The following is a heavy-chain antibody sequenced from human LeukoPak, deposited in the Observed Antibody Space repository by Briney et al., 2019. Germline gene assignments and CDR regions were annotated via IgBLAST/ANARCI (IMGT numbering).Heavy chain of an antibody. CDR1: GFTFSNYA. D-gene: IGHD6-13*01. V-gene: IGHV3-23*01. J-gene: IGHJ4*02. CDR2: ISGLGGST. CDR3: ARDVEARISAAGTFDY. Sequence: GGPLRLSCAASGFTFSNYAMSWVRQAPGKGLEWVSVISGLGGSTYYADSVKGRFAIPRDNSTSTLWLQMNSLRADDTAIYYCARDVEARISAAGTFDYWGQGSLVTVSS.